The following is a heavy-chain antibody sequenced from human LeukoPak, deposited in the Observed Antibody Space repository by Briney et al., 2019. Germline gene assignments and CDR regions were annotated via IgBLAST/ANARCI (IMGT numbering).Heavy chain of an antibody. CDR2: ISGSGGST. V-gene: IGHV3-23*01. CDR3: AKAVSSNDYFDY. Sequence: GGSLRLSCAASGFTFDDYAMHWVRQAPGKGLKWVSAISGSGGSTYYADSVKGRFTISRDNSKNTLYLQMNSLRAEDTAVYYCAKAVSSNDYFDYWGQGTLVTVSS. D-gene: IGHD6-6*01. CDR1: GFTFDDYA. J-gene: IGHJ4*02.